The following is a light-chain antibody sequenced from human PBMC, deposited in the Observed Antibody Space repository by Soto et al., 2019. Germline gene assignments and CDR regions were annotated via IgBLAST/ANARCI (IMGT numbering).Light chain of an antibody. J-gene: IGKJ5*01. CDR2: LGS. V-gene: IGKV2-28*01. Sequence: DIVMTQCPLSLPVTPGEPASISCRSSQTLLHTNGKKYMDWYLQKPGQSPQLLIYLGSNRASGVPDRFSGSGSGTDFSLKISRVEAEDVGVYYCMQALQTPITFGQGTRLEIK. CDR3: MQALQTPIT. CDR1: QTLLHTNGKKY.